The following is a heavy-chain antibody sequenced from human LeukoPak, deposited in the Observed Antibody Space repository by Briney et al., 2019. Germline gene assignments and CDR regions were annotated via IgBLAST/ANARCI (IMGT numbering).Heavy chain of an antibody. CDR3: AGSETYYYDSSGYLGAFDI. J-gene: IGHJ3*02. CDR2: IYHNGST. V-gene: IGHV4-30-2*01. D-gene: IGHD3-22*01. Sequence: SETLSLTCAVSGGSISSGGYSWSWIRQPPGKGLEWIGYIYHNGSTYYNPSLKSRVTISVDRSKNQFSLKLSSVTAADTAVYYCAGSETYYYDSSGYLGAFDIWGQGTMVTVSS. CDR1: GGSISSGGYS.